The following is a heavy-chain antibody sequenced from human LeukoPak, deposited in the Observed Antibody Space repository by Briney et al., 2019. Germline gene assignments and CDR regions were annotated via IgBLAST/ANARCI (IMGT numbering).Heavy chain of an antibody. CDR1: GFTFSSYE. CDR3: AREVKPASGTWWFDA. CDR2: ISSSGSTI. Sequence: GGSLRLSCAASGFTFSSYEMNWVRQAPGKGLEWVSYISSSGSTIYYADSVKGRFTISRDNAENSLYLQMNSLRAEDTAVYYCAREVKPASGTWWFDAWGQGTLVTVSS. D-gene: IGHD6-13*01. J-gene: IGHJ5*02. V-gene: IGHV3-48*03.